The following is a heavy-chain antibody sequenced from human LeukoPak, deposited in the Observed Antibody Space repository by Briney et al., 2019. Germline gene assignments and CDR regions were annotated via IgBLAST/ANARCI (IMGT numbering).Heavy chain of an antibody. V-gene: IGHV1-69*01. J-gene: IGHJ3*02. CDR2: IIPIFGTA. D-gene: IGHD3-3*01. CDR1: GGTFSSYA. Sequence: SVKVSCKASGGTFSSYAIRWVRQAPGQGLEWMGGIIPIFGTANYAQKFQGRVTITADESTSTAYMELSSLRSEDTAVYYCARGNGRITIFGEWLLVAFDIWGQGTMVTVSS. CDR3: ARGNGRITIFGEWLLVAFDI.